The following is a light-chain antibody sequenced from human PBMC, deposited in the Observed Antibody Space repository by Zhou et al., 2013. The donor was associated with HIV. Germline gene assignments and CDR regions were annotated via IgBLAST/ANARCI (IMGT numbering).Light chain of an antibody. Sequence: EIVLTQSPGTLSLSPGERASLSCWASQSVYSSSLAWYQQKPGQPPRLLIYGASTRATGIPDRFSGSGSGTNYTLTISSLQPEDFATYYCQQASSFPPLTFGGGTKVEIK. CDR1: QSVYSSS. CDR2: GAS. CDR3: QQASSFPPLT. V-gene: IGKV3-20*01. J-gene: IGKJ4*01.